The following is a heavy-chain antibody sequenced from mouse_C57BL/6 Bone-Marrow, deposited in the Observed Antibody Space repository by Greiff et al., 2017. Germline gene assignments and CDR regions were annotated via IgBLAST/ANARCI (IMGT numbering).Heavy chain of an antibody. CDR3: ARQVLYYYGSSYSY. D-gene: IGHD1-1*01. CDR1: GYTFTSYG. Sequence: QVQLQQSGAELARPGASVKLSCKASGYTFTSYGISWVKQRTGQGLEWIGEIYPRSGNTYYNEKFKGKATLTADKSSSTWYMELRSLTSEDSAVYFGARQVLYYYGSSYSYWGQGTTRTVSS. J-gene: IGHJ2*01. V-gene: IGHV1-81*01. CDR2: IYPRSGNT.